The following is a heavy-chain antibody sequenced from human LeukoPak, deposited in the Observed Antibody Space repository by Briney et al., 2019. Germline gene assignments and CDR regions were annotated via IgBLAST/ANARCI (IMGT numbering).Heavy chain of an antibody. CDR3: ARSASGYDA. Sequence: GASLRLSCAASGFPFSGYWMHWVRQAPGKGLVWVSRIDDDGAGTTYADSVKGRFTISRDNAKNTLYLQMNSLRVEDTAVYYCARSASGYDAWGQGTLVTVSS. J-gene: IGHJ5*02. V-gene: IGHV3-74*01. CDR1: GFPFSGYW. CDR2: IDDDGAGT. D-gene: IGHD5-12*01.